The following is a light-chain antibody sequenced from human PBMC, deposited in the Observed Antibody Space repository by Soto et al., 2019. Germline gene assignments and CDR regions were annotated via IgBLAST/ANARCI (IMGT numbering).Light chain of an antibody. CDR1: TKDVGGYNY. J-gene: IGLJ2*01. CDR3: SSYTYSDTVI. V-gene: IGLV2-14*03. Sequence: QSVLTQPASVSGSPGQSITISCTGTTKDVGGYNYVSWYQQHPGKAPRLLTYDVTKRPSGVSNRFSGSKSGNTASLTISGLQAGDEADYYCSSYTYSDTVIFGGGTKLTVL. CDR2: DVT.